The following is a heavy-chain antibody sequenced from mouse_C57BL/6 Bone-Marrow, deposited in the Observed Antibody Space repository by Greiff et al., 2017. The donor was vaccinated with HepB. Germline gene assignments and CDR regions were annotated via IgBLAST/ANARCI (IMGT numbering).Heavy chain of an antibody. CDR2: ISDGGSYT. D-gene: IGHD3-2*02. CDR3: ARAGQLRPSMDY. J-gene: IGHJ4*01. Sequence: EVQGVESGGGLVKPGGSLKLSCAASGFTFSSYAMSWVRQTPEKRLEWVATISDGGSYTYYPDNVKGRFTISRDNAKNNLYLQMSHLKSEDTAMYYCARAGQLRPSMDYWGQGTSVTVSS. CDR1: GFTFSSYA. V-gene: IGHV5-4*01.